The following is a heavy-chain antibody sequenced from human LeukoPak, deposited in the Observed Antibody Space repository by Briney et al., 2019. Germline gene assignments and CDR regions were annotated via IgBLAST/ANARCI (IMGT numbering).Heavy chain of an antibody. V-gene: IGHV3-23*01. CDR2: ISGTGSST. D-gene: IGHD2-2*02. Sequence: GGSLRLSCAASGFNFNNYWVSWLRQAPGKGLEWVSTISGTGSSTYYADSAKGRFTISRDNSKDTLFLQLNSLTAADTAMYFCAKASVAIPQYCNSWGQGTLVTVSS. CDR3: AKASVAIPQYCNS. J-gene: IGHJ5*02. CDR1: GFNFNNYW.